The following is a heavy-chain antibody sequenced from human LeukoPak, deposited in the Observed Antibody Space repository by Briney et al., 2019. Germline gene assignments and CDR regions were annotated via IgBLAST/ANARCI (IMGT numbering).Heavy chain of an antibody. CDR2: INTNTGNP. CDR1: GYSFTTYG. J-gene: IGHJ4*02. D-gene: IGHD5-18*01. V-gene: IGHV7-4-1*02. Sequence: ASVKVSCKAPGYSFTTYGVNWVRQAPGQGLEWMGWINTNTGNPTYAQAFTGQFVFSLDASVSTAYLQISSLKAEDTAVYYCARNWAGGYSYGYVGYFDYWGQGTLVTVSS. CDR3: ARNWAGGYSYGYVGYFDY.